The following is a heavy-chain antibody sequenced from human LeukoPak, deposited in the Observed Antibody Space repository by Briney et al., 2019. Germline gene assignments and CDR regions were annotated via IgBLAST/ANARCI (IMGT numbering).Heavy chain of an antibody. CDR2: ISSSSSTI. J-gene: IGHJ4*02. V-gene: IGHV3-48*02. Sequence: PGGSLRLSCAASGFTFSSYSMNWVRQAPGKGLEWVSYISSSSSTIYYADSVKGRFTISRDNAKNSLYLQMNSLRDEDTAVYYCARDRNYDYVWGSSDCYFDYWGQGTLVTVSS. CDR3: ARDRNYDYVWGSSDCYFDY. CDR1: GFTFSSYS. D-gene: IGHD3-16*01.